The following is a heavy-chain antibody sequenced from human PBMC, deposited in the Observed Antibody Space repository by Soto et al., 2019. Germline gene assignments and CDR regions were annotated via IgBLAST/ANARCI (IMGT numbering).Heavy chain of an antibody. V-gene: IGHV1-69*01. J-gene: IGHJ4*02. Sequence: QVQLVQSGAEVRKPGSSVTVSCKASGGTFNTYTFSWVRQAPGQGLEWMGSILPIMGSVNYAQKFQGGLSITADPSTTTAFMQLSSLTSHDTAIYYCARIPRYSFPTSDPLDNWGQGTLVTVSS. CDR2: ILPIMGSV. CDR1: GGTFNTYT. CDR3: ARIPRYSFPTSDPLDN. D-gene: IGHD5-18*01.